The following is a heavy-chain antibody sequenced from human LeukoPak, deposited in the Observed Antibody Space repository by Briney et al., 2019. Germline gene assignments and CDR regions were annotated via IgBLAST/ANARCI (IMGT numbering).Heavy chain of an antibody. D-gene: IGHD5-18*01. J-gene: IGHJ3*02. CDR2: IYHSGST. CDR1: GGSISSGGYS. V-gene: IGHV4-30-2*01. Sequence: SQTLSLTCAVSGGSISSGGYSWSWIRQPPGKGLEWIGYIYHSGSTYYNPSLKSRVTISVDRSKNQFSLKLSSVTAADTAVYYCARGILWLHAFDIWGQGIMVTVSS. CDR3: ARGILWLHAFDI.